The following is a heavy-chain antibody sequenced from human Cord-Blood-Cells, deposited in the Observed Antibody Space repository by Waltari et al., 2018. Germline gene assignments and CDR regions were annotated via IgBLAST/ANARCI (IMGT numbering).Heavy chain of an antibody. CDR3: AREGTIFGVVIMKY. D-gene: IGHD3-3*01. J-gene: IGHJ4*02. Sequence: QVQLVESGGGVVQPGRSLRLSCAASGFTFSSYAMHWVGQAPGKGLECVAVISYDGSNKYYADSVKGRFTISRDNSKNTLYLQMNSLRAEDTAVYYCAREGTIFGVVIMKYWGQGTLVTVSS. CDR2: ISYDGSNK. CDR1: GFTFSSYA. V-gene: IGHV3-30*04.